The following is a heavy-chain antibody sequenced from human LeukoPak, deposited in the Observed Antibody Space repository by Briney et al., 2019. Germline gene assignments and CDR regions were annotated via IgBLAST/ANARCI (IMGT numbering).Heavy chain of an antibody. Sequence: GGSLRLSCAASGFTFSSYAMSWVRQAPGKGLEWVSAISGSGGSTYYADSVKGRFTISRDNSKNTLYLQMNSLRAEDTAVYYCAKQYYYGSGSYRYYFDYWSRGTLVTVSS. V-gene: IGHV3-23*01. CDR3: AKQYYYGSGSYRYYFDY. CDR1: GFTFSSYA. J-gene: IGHJ4*02. D-gene: IGHD3-10*01. CDR2: ISGSGGST.